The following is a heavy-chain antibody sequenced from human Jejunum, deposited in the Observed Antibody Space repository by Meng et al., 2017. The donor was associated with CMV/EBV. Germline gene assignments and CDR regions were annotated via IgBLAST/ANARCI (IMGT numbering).Heavy chain of an antibody. CDR1: GGSISSDY. V-gene: IGHV4-59*01. Sequence: TVSGGSISSDYWSWIRQSPGRGLEWVGYIYYIGSTNYNPSLKSRVTISLDTSKKQFSLKLKSVTAADTAIYYCARAGAWGFGMDVWGQGTTVTVSS. CDR2: IYYIGST. J-gene: IGHJ6*02. D-gene: IGHD3-16*01. CDR3: ARAGAWGFGMDV.